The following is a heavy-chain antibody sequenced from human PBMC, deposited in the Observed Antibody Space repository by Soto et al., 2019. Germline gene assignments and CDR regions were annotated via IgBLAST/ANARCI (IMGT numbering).Heavy chain of an antibody. J-gene: IGHJ4*02. CDR1: GFTFTSYP. D-gene: IGHD1-26*01. CDR2: VHPYEGTT. V-gene: IGHV1-18*04. CDR3: AREYYSSTTWIDY. Sequence: AASVKVSCKTSGFTFTSYPFSWVRQAPGQGLEWLAWVHPYEGTTKVAHQFRDRITLTTDASAATVFMELTRLTSDDTAVYFCAREYYSSTTWIDYWGQGIPVTVS.